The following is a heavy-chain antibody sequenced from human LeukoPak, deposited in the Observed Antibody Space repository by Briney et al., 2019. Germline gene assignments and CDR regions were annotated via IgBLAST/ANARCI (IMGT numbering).Heavy chain of an antibody. V-gene: IGHV3-53*01. CDR3: ASSRTAASSNWFDP. Sequence: QPGGSLRLSCAASGLIVSSNYMTWVRQAPGKGLEWVSIIHTNGNTYYADSVKGRFTISRDNSKNTLYLQMSSLRTEDTAVYYCASSRTAASSNWFDPWGQGTLVTVSS. CDR2: IHTNGNT. J-gene: IGHJ5*02. CDR1: GLIVSSNY. D-gene: IGHD6-13*01.